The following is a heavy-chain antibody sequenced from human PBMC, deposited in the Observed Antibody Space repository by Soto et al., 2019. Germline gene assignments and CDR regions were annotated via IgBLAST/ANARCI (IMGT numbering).Heavy chain of an antibody. D-gene: IGHD3-3*01. J-gene: IGHJ4*02. CDR1: GGTFSSYA. CDR3: ELVRVRFLEWLGSEG. Sequence: QVQLVQSGAEVKKPGSSVKVSCKASGGTFSSYAISWVRQAPGQGLEWMGGIIPIFGTANYAQKFQGRVTITADESTSTAYMELSSLRSEDRAVYYCELVRVRFLEWLGSEGWGQGTLVTFSS. CDR2: IIPIFGTA. V-gene: IGHV1-69*12.